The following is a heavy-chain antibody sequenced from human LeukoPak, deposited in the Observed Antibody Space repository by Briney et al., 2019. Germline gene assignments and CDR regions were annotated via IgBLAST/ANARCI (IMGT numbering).Heavy chain of an antibody. J-gene: IGHJ4*02. CDR1: GYTFTGYY. CDR3: ARVRGYCSGGSCYPGTHFDY. Sequence: ASVKVSCKASGYTFTGYYTHWVRQAPGQGLEWMGWINPNSGGTNYAQKFQGRVTMTRDTSISTAYMELSRLRSDDTAVYYCARVRGYCSGGSCYPGTHFDYWGQGTLVTVSS. D-gene: IGHD2-15*01. CDR2: INPNSGGT. V-gene: IGHV1-2*02.